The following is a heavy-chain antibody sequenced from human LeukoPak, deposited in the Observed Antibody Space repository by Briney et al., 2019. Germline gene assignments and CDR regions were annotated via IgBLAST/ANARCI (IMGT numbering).Heavy chain of an antibody. D-gene: IGHD6-19*01. J-gene: IGHJ4*02. CDR1: GFTFSRYS. V-gene: IGHV3-48*01. CDR2: ISSSSTI. CDR3: ARAYGIAVAGPLDY. Sequence: GGSLRLSCAASGFTFSRYSMNWVRQAPGKGLEWVSYISSSSTIYYADSVKGRFTISRDNAKNSLYLQMNSLRAEDTAVYYCARAYGIAVAGPLDYWGQGTLVTVSS.